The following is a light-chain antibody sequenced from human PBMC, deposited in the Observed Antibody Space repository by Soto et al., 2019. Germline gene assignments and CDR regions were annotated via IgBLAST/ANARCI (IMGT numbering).Light chain of an antibody. Sequence: EIVMTQSPATLSVSPGDRATLSCRASQSVSSSLAWYQQKPGQSPRLLIYDASTRATGIPARFSGSGSGTEFTLTISSLQSEDFAVYYCQQYNNWPLTFGQGTKVEIK. CDR3: QQYNNWPLT. CDR2: DAS. V-gene: IGKV3-15*01. CDR1: QSVSSS. J-gene: IGKJ1*01.